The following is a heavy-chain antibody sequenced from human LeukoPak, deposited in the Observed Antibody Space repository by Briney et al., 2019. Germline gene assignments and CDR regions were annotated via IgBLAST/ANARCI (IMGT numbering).Heavy chain of an antibody. CDR1: GFPLSSYA. Sequence: GGSLRLSCAASGFPLSSYAMSWVRQALGKGLEWVSAISDSGNTYHADSVKGRFTISRDSSKNTLFLQMNRLRPEDAAVYYCAKAPVTTCRGAYCYPFDYWGQGTLVTVSS. D-gene: IGHD2-21*01. J-gene: IGHJ4*02. CDR3: AKAPVTTCRGAYCYPFDY. CDR2: ISDSGNT. V-gene: IGHV3-23*01.